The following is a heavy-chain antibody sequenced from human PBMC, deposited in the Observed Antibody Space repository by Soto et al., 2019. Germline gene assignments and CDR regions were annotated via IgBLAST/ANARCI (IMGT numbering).Heavy chain of an antibody. CDR2: INHSGST. V-gene: IGHV4-34*01. D-gene: IGHD6-19*01. CDR1: GGSFSGYY. Sequence: QVQLQQWGAGLLKPSETLSLTCAVYGGSFSGYYWSWIRQPPGKGLEWIREINHSGSTNYNPSLKSRVTISVDTSKNQFSLKLSSVTAADTAVYYCASKDVAVAGSDYFDYWGQGTLVTVSS. CDR3: ASKDVAVAGSDYFDY. J-gene: IGHJ4*02.